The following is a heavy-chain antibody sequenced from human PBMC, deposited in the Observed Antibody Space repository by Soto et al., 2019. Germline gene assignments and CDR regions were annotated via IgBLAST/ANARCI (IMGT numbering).Heavy chain of an antibody. D-gene: IGHD3-10*01. V-gene: IGHV3-30*18. CDR3: AKDEDYGSGSYYLPPWHY. CDR1: GFTFRNYG. Sequence: GGSLRLSCVASGFTFRNYGIHWVRQAPGKGLEWVAVISYDGSHKYYADSVKGRFTISRDNSKNTLYLQMNSLRAEDTAVYYCAKDEDYGSGSYYLPPWHYWXQGTLVTVSS. J-gene: IGHJ4*02. CDR2: ISYDGSHK.